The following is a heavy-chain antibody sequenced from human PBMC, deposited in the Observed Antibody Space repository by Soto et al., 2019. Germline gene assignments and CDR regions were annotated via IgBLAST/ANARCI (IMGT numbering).Heavy chain of an antibody. J-gene: IGHJ4*02. CDR3: AKDRVVVITWDFDY. V-gene: IGHV3-30*18. D-gene: IGHD3-22*01. CDR2: ISYDGSNK. CDR1: GFTFSSYG. Sequence: QVQLVESGGGVVQPGRSLRLSCAASGFTFSSYGMHWVRQAPGKGLEWVAVISYDGSNKYYADSVKGRFTISRDNSKNTLYLQMNSLRAEDTAVYYCAKDRVVVITWDFDYWGQGTLVTVSS.